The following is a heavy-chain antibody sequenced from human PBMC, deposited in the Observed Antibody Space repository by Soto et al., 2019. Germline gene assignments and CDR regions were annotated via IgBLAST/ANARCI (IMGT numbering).Heavy chain of an antibody. Sequence: GGSLRLSCAASGFTFSSYAMSWVRQAPGQGLEWVSAISGSGYSTYYADSVKGRFTISRDNAKNTLYLQMNSLRAEDTAVYYCAKAPYYYDSSGYYYTAFDIWGQGTMVTVSS. J-gene: IGHJ3*02. CDR3: AKAPYYYDSSGYYYTAFDI. CDR2: ISGSGYST. D-gene: IGHD3-22*01. CDR1: GFTFSSYA. V-gene: IGHV3-23*01.